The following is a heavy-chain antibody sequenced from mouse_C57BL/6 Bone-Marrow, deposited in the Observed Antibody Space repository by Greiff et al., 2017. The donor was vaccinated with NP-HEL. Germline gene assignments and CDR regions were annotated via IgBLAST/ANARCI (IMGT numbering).Heavy chain of an antibody. V-gene: IGHV7-3*01. CDR3: ARSPHYGSSLYAMDY. Sequence: EVKLVESGGGLVQPGGSLSLSCAASGFTFTDYYMSWVRQPPGKALEWLGFIRNKANGYTTEYSASVKGRFTISRDNSQSILYLQMNALRAEDSATYYCARSPHYGSSLYAMDYWGQGTSVTVSS. D-gene: IGHD1-1*01. J-gene: IGHJ4*01. CDR1: GFTFTDYY. CDR2: IRNKANGYTT.